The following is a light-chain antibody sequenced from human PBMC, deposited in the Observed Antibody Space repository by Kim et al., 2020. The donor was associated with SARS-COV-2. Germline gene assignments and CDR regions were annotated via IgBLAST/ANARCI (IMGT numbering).Light chain of an antibody. CDR2: GAS. V-gene: IGKV3-20*01. J-gene: IGKJ1*01. Sequence: FPPGERATLSCRASQSVSSSYLAWYQQKPGQAPRLLIYGASSRATGIPDRFSGSGSGTDFTLTISRLEPEDFAVYYCQQYGSSRTFGQGTKVDIK. CDR1: QSVSSSY. CDR3: QQYGSSRT.